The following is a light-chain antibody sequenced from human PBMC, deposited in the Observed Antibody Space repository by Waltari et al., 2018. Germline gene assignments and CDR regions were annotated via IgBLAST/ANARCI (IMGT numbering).Light chain of an antibody. Sequence: QSVLTQPPSASGTPGQRVTISCSGSSSNIGSNTVNWYQQLPGTAPKLLIYSNNRRPAGVPDRCSGSKSGTAASVAISGLQSEDEADYYCAAWDDSLNGYVFGTGTKVTVL. J-gene: IGLJ1*01. CDR1: SSNIGSNT. V-gene: IGLV1-44*01. CDR3: AAWDDSLNGYV. CDR2: SNN.